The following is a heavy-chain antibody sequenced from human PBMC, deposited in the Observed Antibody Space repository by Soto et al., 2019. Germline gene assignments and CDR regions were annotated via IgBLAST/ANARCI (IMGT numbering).Heavy chain of an antibody. V-gene: IGHV3-21*01. Sequence: EVQLVESGGGLVKPGGSLRLSCAASGFTFSSYSMNWVRQAPGKGLEWVSSISSSSSYIYYADSVKGRFTISRDNAKNSLYRQMNSLRAEDTAVYYCARGKRRERGGLTGWGQGTLVTVSS. CDR1: GFTFSSYS. CDR2: ISSSSSYI. J-gene: IGHJ4*02. CDR3: ARGKRRERGGLTG. D-gene: IGHD3-9*01.